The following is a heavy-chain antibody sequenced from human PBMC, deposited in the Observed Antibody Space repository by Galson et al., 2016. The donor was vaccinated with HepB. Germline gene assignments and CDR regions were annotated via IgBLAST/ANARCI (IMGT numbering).Heavy chain of an antibody. D-gene: IGHD1-26*01. CDR3: ARDKGHLWASMGNYYFHYMDV. J-gene: IGHJ6*03. CDR1: GFTFSSNA. Sequence: SLRLSCAASGFTFSSNAMSWVRQAPGKGLEWVSDIIGSGGRTDYADSVKGRFTVSRDNSKNTLYLQMNSLRSDDTAVYYCARDKGHLWASMGNYYFHYMDVWGKGTTVIVSS. V-gene: IGHV3-23*01. CDR2: IIGSGGRT.